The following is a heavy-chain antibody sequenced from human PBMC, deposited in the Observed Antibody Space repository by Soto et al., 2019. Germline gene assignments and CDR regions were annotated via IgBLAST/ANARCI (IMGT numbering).Heavy chain of an antibody. CDR3: ARRPSSGWYYYGMDV. Sequence: KTSETLSLTCTVSGLTISSASYHWSWIRQHPGKGLEWIGFISYNRSTYYSPSLKSRLTISFDTSKNQFSLKLSSVTAADTAVYYCARRPSSGWYYYGMDVWGQGTTVTVSS. CDR2: ISYNRST. V-gene: IGHV4-31*03. CDR1: GLTISSASYH. J-gene: IGHJ6*02. D-gene: IGHD6-19*01.